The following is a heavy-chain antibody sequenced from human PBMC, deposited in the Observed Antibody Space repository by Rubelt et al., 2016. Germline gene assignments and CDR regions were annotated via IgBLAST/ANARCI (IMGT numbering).Heavy chain of an antibody. CDR2: INPSGGST. Sequence: QVQLVQSGAEVKKPGASVKVSCKASGYTFTSYYMHWVRQAPGQGLEWMGIINPSGGSTSYARKVLGRGTMARETPTSRVYRELRSLRSGDTAGYYCAGCPRYEFDASGLEPCGQGTLVTVSS. CDR3: AGCPRYEFDASGLEP. D-gene: IGHD2/OR15-2a*01. CDR1: GYTFTSYY. V-gene: IGHV1-46*01. J-gene: IGHJ5*02.